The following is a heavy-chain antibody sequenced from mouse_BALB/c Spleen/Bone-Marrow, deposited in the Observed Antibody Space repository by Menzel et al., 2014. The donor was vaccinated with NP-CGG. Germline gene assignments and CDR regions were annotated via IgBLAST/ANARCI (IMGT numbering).Heavy chain of an antibody. J-gene: IGHJ4*01. Sequence: VQLQQSGAELVRPGASVKLSCKASGYTFTSYWINWVKQRPGQGLEWIGNIYPSDSYTNYNQKFKDKATLTVDKSSSTAYMPLSSATVEDSAVYYCARQLTGSYAMDYWGQGTSVTVSS. CDR2: IYPSDSYT. CDR3: ARQLTGSYAMDY. D-gene: IGHD4-1*01. CDR1: GYTFTSYW. V-gene: IGHV1-69*02.